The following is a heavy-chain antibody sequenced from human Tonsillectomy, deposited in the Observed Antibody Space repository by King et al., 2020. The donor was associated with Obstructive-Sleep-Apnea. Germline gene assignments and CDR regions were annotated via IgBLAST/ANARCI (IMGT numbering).Heavy chain of an antibody. CDR3: AKNLILMFYGMDV. CDR2: ISGSGSST. J-gene: IGHJ6*02. V-gene: IGHV3-23*04. CDR1: GFTFRSYA. D-gene: IGHD3-10*02. Sequence: VQLVESGGGLVQPGGSLRLSCAASGFTFRSYAMSWVRQAPGKGLEWVSAISGSGSSTYYADSVKGRFTISRDTSKNTLYLQMNSLRAEDTAVYYCAKNLILMFYGMDVWGQGTTVTVSS.